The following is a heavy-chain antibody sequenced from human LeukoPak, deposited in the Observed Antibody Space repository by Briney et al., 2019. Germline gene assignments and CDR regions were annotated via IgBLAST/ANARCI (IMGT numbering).Heavy chain of an antibody. CDR2: IYSGGST. D-gene: IGHD6-13*01. CDR3: ARAGRSAGTSGLVVY. Sequence: GGSLRLSCAASGFTVSSNYMSWVRQAPEKGLEWVSVIYSGGSTYYADSVKGRFTISRDNSKNTLYLQMNSLRAEDTAVYYCARAGRSAGTSGLVVYWGQGTLVTVSS. CDR1: GFTVSSNY. J-gene: IGHJ4*02. V-gene: IGHV3-53*01.